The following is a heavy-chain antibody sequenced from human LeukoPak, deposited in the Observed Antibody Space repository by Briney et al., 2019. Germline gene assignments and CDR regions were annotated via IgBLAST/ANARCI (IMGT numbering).Heavy chain of an antibody. Sequence: PSETLSLTCTVSGGSISTYYWSWIRQPPGKGLEYIGYIYYSGSTNYNPSLESRVTISVDTSKNQFSLKLSSVTAADTAVYYCARNKVAAGSDWFDPWGQGTLVTVSS. J-gene: IGHJ5*02. CDR3: ARNKVAAGSDWFDP. D-gene: IGHD6-13*01. V-gene: IGHV4-59*08. CDR1: GGSISTYY. CDR2: IYYSGST.